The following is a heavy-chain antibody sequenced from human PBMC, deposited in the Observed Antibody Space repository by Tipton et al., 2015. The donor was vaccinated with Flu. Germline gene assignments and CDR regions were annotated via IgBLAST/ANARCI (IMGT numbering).Heavy chain of an antibody. V-gene: IGHV3-53*01. CDR3: ARDLWGEHPDY. CDR1: GFTVSSIY. J-gene: IGHJ4*02. D-gene: IGHD3-16*01. Sequence: SLRLSCAASGFTVSSIYMSWVRQAPGKGLEWVSVIYIGGSTYYADSVKGRFTISRDNSKNTLYLQMNSLRAEDTAVYYCARDLWGEHPDYWGQGTLVTVSS. CDR2: IYIGGST.